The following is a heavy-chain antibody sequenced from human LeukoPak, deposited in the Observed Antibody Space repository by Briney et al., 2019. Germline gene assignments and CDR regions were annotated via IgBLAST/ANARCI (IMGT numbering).Heavy chain of an antibody. D-gene: IGHD4-11*01. Sequence: SETLSLTCTVSGGSIRNSNYYWGWIRQPPGKGLEWIGSIFYDGSSDYNPSLKSRVTISVDTSKNQFSLKLSSVTAADTAVYYCARTTEGGYSNGYYYYYYMDVWGKGTTVTISS. J-gene: IGHJ6*03. CDR2: IFYDGSS. V-gene: IGHV4-39*01. CDR3: ARTTEGGYSNGYYYYYYMDV. CDR1: GGSIRNSNYY.